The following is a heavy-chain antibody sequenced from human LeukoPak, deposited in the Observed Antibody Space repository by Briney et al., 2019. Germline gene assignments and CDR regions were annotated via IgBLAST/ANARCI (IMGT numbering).Heavy chain of an antibody. CDR3: AKDLEYYDSSGGLDY. V-gene: IGHV3-30*02. CDR1: GFTFSTYG. CDR2: IWYDGNNK. J-gene: IGHJ4*02. D-gene: IGHD3-22*01. Sequence: GGSLRLSCAASGFTFSTYGMHWVRQAPGKGLEWVAVIWYDGNNKYYADSVKGRFTISRDNSKNTLYLQMNSLRAEDTAVYYCAKDLEYYDSSGGLDYWGQRTLVTVSS.